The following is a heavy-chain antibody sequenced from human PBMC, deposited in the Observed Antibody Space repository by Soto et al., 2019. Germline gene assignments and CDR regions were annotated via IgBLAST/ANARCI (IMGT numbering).Heavy chain of an antibody. Sequence: GASVKVSCKASGYTFTGYYMHWVRQATGQGLEWMGWINPNSGGTNYAQKFQGRVTKTRDTSISTAYMELSRLRSDDTAVYYCARDPSFLIFGVVDRPADAFDIWGQGTMVTVSS. CDR2: INPNSGGT. V-gene: IGHV1-2*02. J-gene: IGHJ3*02. CDR1: GYTFTGYY. CDR3: ARDPSFLIFGVVDRPADAFDI. D-gene: IGHD3-3*01.